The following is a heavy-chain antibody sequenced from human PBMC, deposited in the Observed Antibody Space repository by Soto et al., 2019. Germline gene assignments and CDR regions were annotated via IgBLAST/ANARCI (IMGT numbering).Heavy chain of an antibody. Sequence: SETLSITCAVYGGSFSGYHWTWIRQPPGTGLEWIGEINHSGSTNYNPSLKSRVTISVDTSKNQFSLKLTSVTAADTAVYYCARDKITGFFDYWGQGTLVT. J-gene: IGHJ4*02. D-gene: IGHD2-8*02. CDR1: GGSFSGYH. CDR2: INHSGST. V-gene: IGHV4-34*01. CDR3: ARDKITGFFDY.